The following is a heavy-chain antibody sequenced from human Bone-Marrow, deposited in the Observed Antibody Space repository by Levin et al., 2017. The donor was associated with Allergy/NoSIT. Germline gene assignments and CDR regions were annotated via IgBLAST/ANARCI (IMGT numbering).Heavy chain of an antibody. D-gene: IGHD3-10*01. CDR2: IYYPGNT. J-gene: IGHJ4*02. Sequence: PSQTLSLTCPVSGESVSSSGFYWTWIRQYPGKGLEWIGHIYYPGNTSYNPSLKSRVSISEDRSKNQFSLKLDSVTAADTAVYYCARESVYYGSGSWIDCWGQGTLVTVSS. V-gene: IGHV4-31*02. CDR3: ARESVYYGSGSWIDC. CDR1: GESVSSSGFY.